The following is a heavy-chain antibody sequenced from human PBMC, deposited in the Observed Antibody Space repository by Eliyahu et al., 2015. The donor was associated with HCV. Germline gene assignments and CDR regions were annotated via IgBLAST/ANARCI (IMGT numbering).Heavy chain of an antibody. V-gene: IGHV2-5*02. Sequence: QITLKESGPTLVKPTQTLTLTCTFSGFSLSTSGVGVGWIRQPPGKALEWLALIYWDDDKRYSPSLKSRLTITKDTSKNQVVLTMTNMDPVDTATYYCAHCDLDPYYYYYGMDVWGQGTTVTVSS. CDR3: AHCDLDPYYYYYGMDV. J-gene: IGHJ6*02. CDR2: IYWDDDK. CDR1: GFSLSTSGVG.